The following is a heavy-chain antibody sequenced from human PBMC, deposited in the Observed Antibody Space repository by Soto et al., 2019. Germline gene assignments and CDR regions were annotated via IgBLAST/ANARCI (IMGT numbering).Heavy chain of an antibody. V-gene: IGHV4-31*03. CDR3: ARDQAYDYTSPGDYYYYGMDV. CDR1: GGSISSGGHY. Sequence: QVQLQESGPGLVKPSQTLSLTCTVSGGSISSGGHYWNWIRQHPGKGLEWIGYIYYSGSTYYNPSLKRRVTISVDTSKNQFSLKLSSVTAADTAVYYCARDQAYDYTSPGDYYYYGMDVWGQGTTVTVSS. D-gene: IGHD4-4*01. J-gene: IGHJ6*02. CDR2: IYYSGST.